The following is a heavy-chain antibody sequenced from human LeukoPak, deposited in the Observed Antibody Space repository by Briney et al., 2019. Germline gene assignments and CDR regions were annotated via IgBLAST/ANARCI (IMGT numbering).Heavy chain of an antibody. J-gene: IGHJ4*02. V-gene: IGHV3-30-3*01. Sequence: GGSLRLSCAASGFTFSSYWMSWVRQAPGKGLEWVAVISYDGSNKYYADSVKGRFTISRDNSKNTLYLQMNSLRAEDTAVYYCARGGDYGDPAFDYWGQGTLVTVSS. CDR2: ISYDGSNK. CDR1: GFTFSSYW. D-gene: IGHD4-17*01. CDR3: ARGGDYGDPAFDY.